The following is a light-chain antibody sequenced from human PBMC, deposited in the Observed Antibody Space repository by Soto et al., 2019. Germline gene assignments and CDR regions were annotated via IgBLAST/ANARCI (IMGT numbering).Light chain of an antibody. CDR2: EVN. CDR1: ISDVGGYNY. V-gene: IGLV2-8*01. J-gene: IGLJ1*01. CDR3: CSYAGTYYV. Sequence: QSALNQPPSASGSPGQSVTISCTGTISDVGGYNYVSWYQQHPGKAPKIIIYEVNKRAPGVPDRFWGSKSGNTASLTISGLQAEDEAEYHCCSYAGTYYVFGTGTKVTVL.